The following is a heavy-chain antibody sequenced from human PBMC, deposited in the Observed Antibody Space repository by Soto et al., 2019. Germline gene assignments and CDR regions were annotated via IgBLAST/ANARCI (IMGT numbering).Heavy chain of an antibody. CDR2: IIPIFGTA. CDR1: GGTFSSYA. J-gene: IGHJ4*02. D-gene: IGHD5-18*01. CDR3: ARAKLGYSYGPFDY. V-gene: IGHV1-69*13. Sequence: SVKVSCKASGGTFSSYAISWVRQAPGQGLEWMGGIIPIFGTANYAQKFQGRVTITADESTSTAYMELSSLRAEDTPVYYCARAKLGYSYGPFDYWGQGPLVTVSS.